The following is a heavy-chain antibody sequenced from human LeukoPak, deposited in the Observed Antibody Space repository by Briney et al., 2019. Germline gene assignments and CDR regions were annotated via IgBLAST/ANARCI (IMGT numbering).Heavy chain of an antibody. V-gene: IGHV1-3*01. CDR3: ARSGSGWPYYGMDV. D-gene: IGHD6-19*01. Sequence: KFQGRVSITRDTSASTAYMELSSLRSEDTSVYYCARSGSGWPYYGMDVWGQGTTVTVSS. J-gene: IGHJ6*02.